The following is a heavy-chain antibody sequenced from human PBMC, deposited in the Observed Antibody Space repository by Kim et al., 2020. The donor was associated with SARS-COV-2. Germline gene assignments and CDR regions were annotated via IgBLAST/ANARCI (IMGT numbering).Heavy chain of an antibody. CDR3: TRVGGTCSGGICYDLHFDN. Sequence: GGSLRLSCAASGFSFRSYWMSWVRQAPGKGLEWVANIKLDGTEKDYVDSVKGRFTISRDNGMNSLYLQMNSLRAEDTAVYYCTRVGGTCSGGICYDLHFDNWGQGNLVTVSS. CDR1: GFSFRSYW. V-gene: IGHV3-7*03. J-gene: IGHJ4*02. CDR2: IKLDGTEK. D-gene: IGHD2-15*01.